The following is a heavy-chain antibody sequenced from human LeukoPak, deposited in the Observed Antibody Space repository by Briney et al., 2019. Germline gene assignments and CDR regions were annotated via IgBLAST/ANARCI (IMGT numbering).Heavy chain of an antibody. V-gene: IGHV1-69*05. CDR2: IIPIFGTA. CDR1: GGTFSSYA. J-gene: IGHJ4*02. CDR3: ARGGSSRGDRFDY. Sequence: SVKVSCKASGGTFSSYAICWVRQAPGQGLEWMGRIIPIFGTANYAQKFQGRVTITTDESTSTAYMELSSLRSEDTAVYYCARGGSSRGDRFDYWGQGTLVTVSS. D-gene: IGHD3-10*01.